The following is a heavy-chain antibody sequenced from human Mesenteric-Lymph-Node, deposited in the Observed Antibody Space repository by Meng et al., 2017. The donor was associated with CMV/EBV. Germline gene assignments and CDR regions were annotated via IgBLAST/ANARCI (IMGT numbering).Heavy chain of an antibody. CDR3: ARGELGPDYYYGMDV. CDR1: GYTSTSYG. V-gene: IGHV1-18*01. J-gene: IGHJ6*02. Sequence: ASVKVSCKASGYTSTSYGISWVRQAPRQGLEWMGWISAYNGNTNYAQKLQGRVTMTTDTSTSTAYMELRSLRSDDTAVYYCARGELGPDYYYGMDVWGQGTTVTVSS. D-gene: IGHD1-26*01. CDR2: ISAYNGNT.